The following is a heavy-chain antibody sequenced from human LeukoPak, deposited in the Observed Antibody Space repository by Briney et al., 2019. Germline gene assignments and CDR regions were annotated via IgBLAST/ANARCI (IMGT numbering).Heavy chain of an antibody. CDR2: IIPILGIA. J-gene: IGHJ4*02. V-gene: IGHV1-69*04. CDR3: ARDEKPYQHVDTAY. CDR1: GGTFSGYT. Sequence: SVKVSCKASGGTFSGYTISWVRQAPGQGLEWMGRIIPILGIANYAQKFQGRVTITADKSTSTAYMELSSLRSEDTAVYYCARDEKPYQHVDTAYWGQGTLVTVSS. D-gene: IGHD5-18*01.